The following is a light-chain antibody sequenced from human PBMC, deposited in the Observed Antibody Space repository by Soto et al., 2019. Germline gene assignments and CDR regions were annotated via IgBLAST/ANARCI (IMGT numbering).Light chain of an antibody. J-gene: IGKJ2*01. V-gene: IGKV3-20*01. CDR2: GAS. CDR1: QSVSSSY. CDR3: QQYGSSPIT. Sequence: EIVLTQSPGTLSLSPGERATLSCRASQSVSSSYLAWYQQKPGQAPRLLIYGASSRATGIPDRFSVSGSGTDFTLPISRLDPEDFAVYYCQQYGSSPITFGHGTKLEIK.